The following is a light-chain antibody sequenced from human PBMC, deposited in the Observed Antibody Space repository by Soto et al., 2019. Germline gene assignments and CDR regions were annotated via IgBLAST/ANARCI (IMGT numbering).Light chain of an antibody. J-gene: IGLJ3*02. CDR2: EVS. Sequence: QSALTQPPSASGSPGQSVTISCTGTSSDVGFYNYVSWYQQHPGKAPKLMIYEVSERPSGVPDRFSGSKSGNTASLTVSGLQAEDEAHYYCSSYAGTNNGVFGGGTKLTVL. V-gene: IGLV2-8*01. CDR1: SSDVGFYNY. CDR3: SSYAGTNNGV.